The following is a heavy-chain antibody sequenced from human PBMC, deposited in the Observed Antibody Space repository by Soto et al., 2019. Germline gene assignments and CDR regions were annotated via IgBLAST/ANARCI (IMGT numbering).Heavy chain of an antibody. V-gene: IGHV3-23*01. CDR1: GFTFASYY. J-gene: IGHJ4*02. Sequence: TEGSRILSSENSGFTFASYYLTLVRQAPGKGLDWVSGISPSGDTTYYADSVKGRFTISRDNSKTVLYLQMNSLRAEDAAVYYCAFKGTANPFYWGQGTLVTGSS. CDR3: AFKGTANPFY. CDR2: ISPSGDTT. D-gene: IGHD2-21*02.